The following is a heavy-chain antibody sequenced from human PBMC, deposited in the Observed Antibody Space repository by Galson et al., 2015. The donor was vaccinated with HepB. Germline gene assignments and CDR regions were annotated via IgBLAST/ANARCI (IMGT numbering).Heavy chain of an antibody. CDR2: FDPEDGET. V-gene: IGHV1-24*01. J-gene: IGHJ6*02. D-gene: IGHD3-10*01. CDR3: ATEGGTMVRGMGYYYYGMDV. CDR1: GYTLTELS. Sequence: SCKVSGYTLTELSMHWVRQAPGKGLEWMGGFDPEDGETIYAQKFQGRVTMTEDTSTDTAYMELSSLRSEDTAVYYCATEGGTMVRGMGYYYYGMDVWGQGTTVTVSS.